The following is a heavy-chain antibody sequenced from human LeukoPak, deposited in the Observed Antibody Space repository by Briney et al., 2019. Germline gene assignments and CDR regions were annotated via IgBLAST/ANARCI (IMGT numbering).Heavy chain of an antibody. CDR2: IYYSGST. V-gene: IGHV4-30-4*01. J-gene: IGHJ3*02. D-gene: IGHD2-21*01. CDR3: ARGLLDADAFDI. Sequence: SETLSLTCTVSGGSISSGDYYWSWIRPRPGKGLEWTGYIYYSGSTYYNPSLKSRVTISVDTSKNQFSLKLSSVTAADTAVYYCARGLLDADAFDIWGQGTMVTVSS. CDR1: GGSISSGDYY.